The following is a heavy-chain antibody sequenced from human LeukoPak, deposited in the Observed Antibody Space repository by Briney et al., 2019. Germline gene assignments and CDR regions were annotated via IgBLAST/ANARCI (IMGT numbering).Heavy chain of an antibody. Sequence: SETLSLTCAVYGGSFSGYYWSWIRQPPGKGLEWIGEINHSGSTNYNPSLKSRVTISVDTSKNQFSLKLRSVTAADTAVYYCARGTRSSGLYSWGRGTLVTVSS. D-gene: IGHD3-10*01. J-gene: IGHJ5*02. CDR1: GGSFSGYY. CDR2: INHSGST. CDR3: ARGTRSSGLYS. V-gene: IGHV4-34*01.